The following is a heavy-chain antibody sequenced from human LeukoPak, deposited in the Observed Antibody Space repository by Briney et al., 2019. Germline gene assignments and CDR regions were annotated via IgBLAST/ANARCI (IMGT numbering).Heavy chain of an antibody. CDR2: IYHSGKT. Sequence: SETLSLTCAVSGYSISSGYHRGWVRQPPGKGMEWIGSIYHSGKTYYNPSLKSRVTISVDTSMNQFSLKLSSVTAADTAVCYCARTLYCSGTTCYSPELFHSWGQGTLVTVSS. J-gene: IGHJ4*02. V-gene: IGHV4-38-2*01. CDR1: GYSISSGYH. D-gene: IGHD2-15*01. CDR3: ARTLYCSGTTCYSPELFHS.